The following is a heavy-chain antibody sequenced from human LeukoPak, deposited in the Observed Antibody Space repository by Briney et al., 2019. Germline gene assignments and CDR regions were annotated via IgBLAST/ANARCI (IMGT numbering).Heavy chain of an antibody. CDR3: AKETDYYGSGRFDY. D-gene: IGHD3-10*01. CDR2: ISGSGGST. V-gene: IGHV3-23*01. J-gene: IGHJ4*02. Sequence: PGGSLTLSSAAAGFTYSSYAMSWDRQAPGKGLDCVSAISGSGGSTYYADSVKGRFTISRDNSKNTLYLQMNSLRAEDTAVYYCAKETDYYGSGRFDYWGQGTLVTVSS. CDR1: GFTYSSYA.